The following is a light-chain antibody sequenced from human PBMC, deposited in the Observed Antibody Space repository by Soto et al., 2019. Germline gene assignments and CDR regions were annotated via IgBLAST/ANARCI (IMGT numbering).Light chain of an antibody. CDR2: EVS. J-gene: IGLJ1*01. Sequence: QSVLAHPASVARAPGQSITISFTGTISYVGGYNYVSWYQQHPVKAPKIMIYEVSNLPSVVSNLFSGSKSGKPASLTISWLQAEDEADYYCSSYTSSSLYVFATWTKVPVL. CDR1: ISYVGGYNY. CDR3: SSYTSSSLYV. V-gene: IGLV2-14*01.